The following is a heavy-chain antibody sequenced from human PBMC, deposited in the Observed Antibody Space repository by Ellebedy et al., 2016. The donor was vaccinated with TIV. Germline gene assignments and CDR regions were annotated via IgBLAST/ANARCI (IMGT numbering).Heavy chain of an antibody. CDR3: ARYIAVAGDYYYYGMDV. Sequence: SETLSLXXAVYGGSFSGYYWSWIRQPPGKGLEWIGEINHSGSTNYNPSLKSRVTISVDTSKNQFSLKLSSVTAADTAVYYCARYIAVAGDYYYYGMDVWGQGTTVTVSS. V-gene: IGHV4-34*01. CDR1: GGSFSGYY. CDR2: INHSGST. D-gene: IGHD6-19*01. J-gene: IGHJ6*02.